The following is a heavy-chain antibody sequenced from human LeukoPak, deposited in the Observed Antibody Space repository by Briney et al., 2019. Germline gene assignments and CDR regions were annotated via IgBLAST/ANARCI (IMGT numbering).Heavy chain of an antibody. CDR1: GGSISSYY. CDR3: ARGKLWFAESEYNWFDP. J-gene: IGHJ5*02. D-gene: IGHD3-10*01. V-gene: IGHV4-4*07. CDR2: IYTSGST. Sequence: SETLSLTCTVSGGSISSYYWSWIRQPAGKGLEWIGRIYTSGSTNYNPSLKSRVTMSVDTSKNQFSLKLSSVTAADTAVYYCARGKLWFAESEYNWFDPWGRGTLVTVSS.